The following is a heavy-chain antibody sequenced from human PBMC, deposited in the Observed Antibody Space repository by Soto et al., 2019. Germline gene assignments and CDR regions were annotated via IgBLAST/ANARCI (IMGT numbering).Heavy chain of an antibody. Sequence: XGSLILSCSAAGFGFSNYEMNWVRQAPGKGLEWVSYITSSGGATMYADSVKGRFTISRDNAKDSLYLQMSSLRVEDTAVYYCARGDCKTSCYIGFWGQGALVTVSS. CDR2: ITSSGGAT. V-gene: IGHV3-48*03. J-gene: IGHJ4*02. D-gene: IGHD2-2*02. CDR3: ARGDCKTSCYIGF. CDR1: GFGFSNYE.